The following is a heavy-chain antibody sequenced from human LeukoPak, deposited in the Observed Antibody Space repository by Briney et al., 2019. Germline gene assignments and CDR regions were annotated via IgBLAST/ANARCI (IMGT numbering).Heavy chain of an antibody. D-gene: IGHD4-17*01. CDR3: ARSARSGDYEGWFDP. V-gene: IGHV4-31*03. Sequence: SQTLSLTCTVSGGSISSGGYYWSWIRQHPGKGLEWIGYVYYSGSTYYNPSLKSRVTISVDTSKNQFSLKLSSVTAADTAVYYCARSARSGDYEGWFDPWGQGTLATVSS. J-gene: IGHJ5*02. CDR2: VYYSGST. CDR1: GGSISSGGYY.